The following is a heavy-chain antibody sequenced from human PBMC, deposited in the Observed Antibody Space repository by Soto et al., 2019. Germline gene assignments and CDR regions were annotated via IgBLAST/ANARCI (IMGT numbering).Heavy chain of an antibody. Sequence: SETLSLTCTVSGGSISSYYWSWIRQPPGKGLEWIGYIYYSGSTNYNPSLKSRVTISVDTSKNQFSLKLSSVTAADTAVYYRARLRQLALSHYFDYWGQGTLVTVSS. CDR1: GGSISSYY. J-gene: IGHJ4*02. D-gene: IGHD6-6*01. CDR2: IYYSGST. CDR3: ARLRQLALSHYFDY. V-gene: IGHV4-59*01.